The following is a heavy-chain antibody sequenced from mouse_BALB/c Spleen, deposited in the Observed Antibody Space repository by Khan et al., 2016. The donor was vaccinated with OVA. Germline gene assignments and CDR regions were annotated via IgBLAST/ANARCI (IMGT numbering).Heavy chain of an antibody. D-gene: IGHD2-1*01. Sequence: QIQLVQSGPELKKPGETVKISCKASGYTLTNYGMNWVKQAPGKGLKWMGWINTYTGEATYADDFKGRFAFSLETSASTAYLQISNLKYEDTATYFCSRSNGNYWFAYWGQGTLVTVSA. CDR2: INTYTGEA. CDR3: SRSNGNYWFAY. V-gene: IGHV9-3-1*01. J-gene: IGHJ3*01. CDR1: GYTLTNYG.